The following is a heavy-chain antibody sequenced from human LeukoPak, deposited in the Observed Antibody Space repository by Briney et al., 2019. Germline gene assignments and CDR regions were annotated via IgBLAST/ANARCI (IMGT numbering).Heavy chain of an antibody. V-gene: IGHV1-8*01. CDR1: GYTFTSYG. Sequence: ASVKDSCKASGYTFTSYGIYWVRQATGQGLERMGWMNPNSDNTGYAQKFQGRVTMTRNTSISTAYMELSSLRSKDTGVYYCARGNDFWVDYYYMDVWGKGTTVTVSS. D-gene: IGHD3-3*01. J-gene: IGHJ6*03. CDR3: ARGNDFWVDYYYMDV. CDR2: MNPNSDNT.